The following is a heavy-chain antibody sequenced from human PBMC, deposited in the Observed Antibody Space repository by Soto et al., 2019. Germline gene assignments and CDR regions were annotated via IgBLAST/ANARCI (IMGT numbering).Heavy chain of an antibody. CDR1: GDSVSSNSAA. J-gene: IGHJ6*03. CDR3: AGTSSLQWYYMHV. Sequence: SQTLSLTCAISGDSVSSNSAAWNWIRQSPSRGLEWLGRTYYRSRWYNDYAVSVRSRITVNADTSKNQFSLHLSSVTPEDTAVYYFAGTSSLQWYYMHVSDKATTVSVSS. V-gene: IGHV6-1*01. D-gene: IGHD1-7*01. CDR2: TYYRSRWYN.